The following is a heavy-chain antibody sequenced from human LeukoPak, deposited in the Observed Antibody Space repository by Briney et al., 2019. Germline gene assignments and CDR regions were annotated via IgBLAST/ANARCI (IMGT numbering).Heavy chain of an antibody. Sequence: GGSLRLSCAASGFTVSSNYMSWVRQAPGKGLEWVSVIYSGGSTYYADSVKGRFTISRDNSKNTLYLQMNSLRAEDTAVYYCARALAAADLYYFDYWGQGTLVTVSS. D-gene: IGHD6-13*01. J-gene: IGHJ4*02. CDR3: ARALAAADLYYFDY. CDR2: IYSGGST. V-gene: IGHV3-53*01. CDR1: GFTVSSNY.